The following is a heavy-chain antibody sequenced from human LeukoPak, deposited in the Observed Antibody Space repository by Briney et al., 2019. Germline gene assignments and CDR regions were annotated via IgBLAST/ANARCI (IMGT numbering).Heavy chain of an antibody. CDR1: GYTFIDYY. CDR2: ISPYSGGA. D-gene: IGHD2-8*01. CDR3: ARGGGIYCTNGICYYFDY. J-gene: IGHJ4*02. V-gene: IGHV1-2*02. Sequence: ASVKVSCKASGYTFIDYYIHWVRQAPGQGLEWMGWISPYSGGANYAQKFQGRVTMTRDTSISTAYMELSRLRSDDTAVYSCARGGGIYCTNGICYYFDYWGQGTLVTVSS.